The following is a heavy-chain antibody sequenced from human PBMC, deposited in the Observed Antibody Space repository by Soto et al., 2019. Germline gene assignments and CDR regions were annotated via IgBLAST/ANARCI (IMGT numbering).Heavy chain of an antibody. CDR1: GGSFSGYY. V-gene: IGHV4-34*01. CDR2: INHSGST. D-gene: IGHD1-1*01. J-gene: IGHJ6*03. Sequence: SETLSLTCAVYGGSFSGYYWSWIRQTPGKGLEWIGEINHSGSTNYNPSLKSRVTISVDTSKNQFSLKLSSVTAADTAVYYCARRELEHNTSNYYYYYKDVWGKGTTVTVSS. CDR3: ARRELEHNTSNYYYYYKDV.